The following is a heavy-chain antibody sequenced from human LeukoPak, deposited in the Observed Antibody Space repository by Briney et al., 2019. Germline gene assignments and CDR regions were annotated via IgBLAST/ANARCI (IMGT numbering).Heavy chain of an antibody. Sequence: SETLSLTCAVSGYSISSSYYWGWIRQPPGKGLEWIGSIYHSGSTYYNPSLKSRVTISVDTSKNQFSLKLSSVTAADTAVYYCARVTMVRGPFDYWGQGTLVTVSS. D-gene: IGHD3-10*01. CDR3: ARVTMVRGPFDY. J-gene: IGHJ4*02. V-gene: IGHV4-38-2*01. CDR2: IYHSGST. CDR1: GYSISSSYY.